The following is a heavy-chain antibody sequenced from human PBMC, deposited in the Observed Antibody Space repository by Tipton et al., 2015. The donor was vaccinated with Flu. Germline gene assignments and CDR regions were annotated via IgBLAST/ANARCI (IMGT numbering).Heavy chain of an antibody. J-gene: IGHJ4*02. CDR2: TSYSGST. CDR1: GGSISTGGYY. CDR3: ACRGSCYH. V-gene: IGHV4-31*03. D-gene: IGHD3-10*01. Sequence: TLSLTCTVSGGSISTGGYYWIWIRQHPGKGLEWIAYTSYSGSTFYNPPLKSRVTTSLDTSKNQFSLKVSSVTAADTAVYYCACRGSCYHWGQGTLVTVSS.